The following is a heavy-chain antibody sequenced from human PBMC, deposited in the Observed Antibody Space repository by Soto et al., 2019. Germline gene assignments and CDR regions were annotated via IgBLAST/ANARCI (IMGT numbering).Heavy chain of an antibody. J-gene: IGHJ3*02. CDR1: GYSFSSYV. Sequence: QVQLVQSGAEVKEPGASVKVSCKASGYSFSSYVMHWVRQAPGQSLEWMGWINAASGNTGYSQKFQGRLTITRDTSASTAYMELSSLTSEDTAVYYYARLAVVACTDICGQGTMVTVSS. CDR3: ARLAVVACTDI. D-gene: IGHD6-19*01. V-gene: IGHV1-3*01. CDR2: INAASGNT.